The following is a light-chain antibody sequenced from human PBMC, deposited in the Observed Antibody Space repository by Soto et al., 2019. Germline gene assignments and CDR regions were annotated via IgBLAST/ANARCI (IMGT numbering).Light chain of an antibody. J-gene: IGKJ1*01. CDR1: HSSSSW. V-gene: IGKV1-5*01. CDR3: QQYNIYSRT. Sequence: DIQMNHSHSTLSASVGDRVTITCPASHSSSSWLAWYQQKPGKAPKLLIYDASTLESGVPSRFSGSGSGTEFTLTISSLQPDDFATYYCQQYNIYSRTFCQGT. CDR2: DAS.